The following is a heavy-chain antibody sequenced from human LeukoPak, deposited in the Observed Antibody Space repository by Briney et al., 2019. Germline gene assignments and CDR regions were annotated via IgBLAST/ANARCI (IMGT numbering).Heavy chain of an antibody. V-gene: IGHV4-34*01. J-gene: IGHJ4*02. Sequence: SKTLSLTCAVYGGSLSGYYWSWIRQPPGKGLEWIGEINHSGSTNYNPSLKSRVTISVDTSKNQFSLKLSSVTAADTAVYYCARAGYSGYESDYWGQGTLVTVSP. CDR2: INHSGST. CDR3: ARAGYSGYESDY. CDR1: GGSLSGYY. D-gene: IGHD5-12*01.